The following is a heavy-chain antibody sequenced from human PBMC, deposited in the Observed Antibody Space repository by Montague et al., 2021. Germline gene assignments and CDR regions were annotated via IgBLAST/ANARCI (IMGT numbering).Heavy chain of an antibody. CDR1: GFTFNNYF. CDR3: ARVGLIVAAGMIDY. Sequence: SLRLSCAVSGFTFNNYFLSWFRQAPGKGLEWVSYIGTSSSFTRYADSVKGRFTISRDNAMNSLYLQMTAVRGEDTAVYYCARVGLIVAAGMIDYWGQGTLVTVSS. J-gene: IGHJ4*02. CDR2: IGTSSSFT. D-gene: IGHD6-13*01. V-gene: IGHV3-11*06.